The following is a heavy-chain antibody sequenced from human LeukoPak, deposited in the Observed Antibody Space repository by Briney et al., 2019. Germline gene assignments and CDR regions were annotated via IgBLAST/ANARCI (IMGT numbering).Heavy chain of an antibody. D-gene: IGHD2-2*01. CDR2: IIPIFGTA. J-gene: IGHJ4*02. Sequence: GASVKVSCKASGGTFSSYAISWVRQAPGQGLEWMGGIIPIFGTANYAQKFQGRVTITADESTSTAYMELGSLRSEDTAVYYCASKCSSTSCYYFDYWGQGTLVTVSS. CDR1: GGTFSSYA. CDR3: ASKCSSTSCYYFDY. V-gene: IGHV1-69*13.